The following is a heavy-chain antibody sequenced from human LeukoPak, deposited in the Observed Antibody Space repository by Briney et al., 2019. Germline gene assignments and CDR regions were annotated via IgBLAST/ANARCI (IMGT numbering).Heavy chain of an antibody. D-gene: IGHD4-23*01. CDR3: ARDGVTVARDDYYYYYYMDV. CDR1: GFTFSSYS. J-gene: IGHJ6*03. V-gene: IGHV3-21*01. Sequence: GGSLRLSCAASGFTFSSYSMNWVRQAPGKGLEWVSSISSSSSYIYYADSVKGRFTISRDNAKNSLYLQMNSLRAEDTAVYYCARDGVTVARDDYYYYYYMDVWGKGTTVTISS. CDR2: ISSSSSYI.